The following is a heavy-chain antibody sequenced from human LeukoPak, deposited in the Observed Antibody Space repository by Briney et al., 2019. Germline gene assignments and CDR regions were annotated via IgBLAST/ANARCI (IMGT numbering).Heavy chain of an antibody. J-gene: IGHJ6*04. CDR3: ARGFTMVRGVITDYYYGMDV. V-gene: IGHV1-69*13. CDR1: GGTFSSYA. CDR2: IIPIFGTA. D-gene: IGHD3-10*01. Sequence: SVKVSCKAFGGTFSSYAISWVRQAPGQGLEWMGGIIPIFGTANYAQKFQGRVTITADESTSTAYMELSSLRSEDTAVYYCARGFTMVRGVITDYYYGMDVWGKGTTVTVSS.